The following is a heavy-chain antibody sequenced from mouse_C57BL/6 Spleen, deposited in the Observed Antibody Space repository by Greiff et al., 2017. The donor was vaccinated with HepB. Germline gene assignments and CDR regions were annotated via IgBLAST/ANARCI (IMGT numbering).Heavy chain of an antibody. CDR3: TRKPYDYDGSYYFDY. J-gene: IGHJ2*01. Sequence: VQLQQSGAELVRPGASVTLSCKASGYTFTDYEMHWVKQTPVHGLEWIGAIDPETGGTAYNQKFKGKAILTADKSSSTAYMELRSLTSEDSAVYYCTRKPYDYDGSYYFDYWGQGTTLTVSS. CDR1: GYTFTDYE. V-gene: IGHV1-15*01. D-gene: IGHD2-4*01. CDR2: IDPETGGT.